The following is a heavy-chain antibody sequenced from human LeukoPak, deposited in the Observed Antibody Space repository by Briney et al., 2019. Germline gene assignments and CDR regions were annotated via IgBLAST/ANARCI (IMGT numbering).Heavy chain of an antibody. CDR2: VYYSGST. CDR1: GGSISSRSYY. Sequence: SETLSLTCTVSGGSISSRSYYWGWIRQPPGKGLEWIGSVYYSGSTYYNPSLKSRVTISVDTSKNQFSLKLSSVTAADTAIYYCARDYYLYYMDVWGKGTTVTVSS. CDR3: ARDYYLYYMDV. V-gene: IGHV4-39*07. J-gene: IGHJ6*03.